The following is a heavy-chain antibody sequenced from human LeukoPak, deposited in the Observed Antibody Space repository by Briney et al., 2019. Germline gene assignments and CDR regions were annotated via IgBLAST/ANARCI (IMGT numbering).Heavy chain of an antibody. J-gene: IGHJ4*02. CDR2: IGGSVGSM. V-gene: IGHV3-23*01. CDR1: GFTFSSYV. Sequence: RAGGTLRLSCAASGFTFSSYVMSWVRQAPGKGLEGVSNIGGSVGSMFYVASVKGRFAISRDNSKNTLFLQMNNLRVEDTAVYYCAKRGNSWDLFDYWGQGTLVTVSS. D-gene: IGHD6-13*01. CDR3: AKRGNSWDLFDY.